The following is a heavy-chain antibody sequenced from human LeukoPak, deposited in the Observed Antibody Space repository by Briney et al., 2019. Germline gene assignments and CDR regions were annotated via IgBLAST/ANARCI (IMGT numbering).Heavy chain of an antibody. D-gene: IGHD3-16*01. Sequence: GGSLRLSCAASGFTFSRYSMNWVRQAPGKGVEWGSYISSSSSTIYYADSVKGRFTISRDNAKNSLYLQMNSLRDEDTAVYYCARDWGFDREFDYWGQGTLVAVSS. CDR2: ISSSSSTI. J-gene: IGHJ4*02. V-gene: IGHV3-48*02. CDR1: GFTFSRYS. CDR3: ARDWGFDREFDY.